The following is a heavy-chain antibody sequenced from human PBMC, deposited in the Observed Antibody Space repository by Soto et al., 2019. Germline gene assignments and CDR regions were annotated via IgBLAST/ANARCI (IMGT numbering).Heavy chain of an antibody. V-gene: IGHV3-15*01. CDR2: IKSKTDGGTT. Sequence: GGSLRLSCAASGFTFSNAWMSWVRQAPGKGLEWVGRIKSKTDGGTTDYAAPVKGRFTISRDDSKNTLYLQMGSLRAEDMAVYYCARDYGDIVATIYPNWYFDLWGRGTLVTVSS. D-gene: IGHD5-12*01. CDR3: ARDYGDIVATIYPNWYFDL. J-gene: IGHJ2*01. CDR1: GFTFSNAW.